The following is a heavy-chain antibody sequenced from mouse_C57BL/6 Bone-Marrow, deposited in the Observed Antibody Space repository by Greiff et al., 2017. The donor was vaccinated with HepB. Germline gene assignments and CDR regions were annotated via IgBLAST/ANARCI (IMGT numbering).Heavy chain of an antibody. J-gene: IGHJ1*03. Sequence: EVQVVESGGDLVKPGGSLKLSCAASGFTFSSYGMSWVRPTPDKGLEWVATISSGGSYTYYPDSVKGRFTNSRDKAKYTLYLPLSSLKSEDTAMYYCACPPTVVSGYFDVWGTGTTVTVSS. CDR1: GFTFSSYG. CDR3: ACPPTVVSGYFDV. CDR2: ISSGGSYT. D-gene: IGHD1-1*01. V-gene: IGHV5-6*01.